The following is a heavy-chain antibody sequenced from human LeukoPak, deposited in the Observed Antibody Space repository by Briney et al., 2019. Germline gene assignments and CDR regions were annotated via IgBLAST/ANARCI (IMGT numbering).Heavy chain of an antibody. CDR2: ISSSCSTT. Sequence: GGSLRLSCAASGFTFSSYSMNWVRQAPGKGLEWVSYISSSCSTTYYTDSVKGRFTISRDNSKNTQSLQMNSLRAEDTAVYYCAKDDDWGRYKHWGQGTLVTVSS. J-gene: IGHJ1*01. V-gene: IGHV3-48*01. D-gene: IGHD3-16*01. CDR3: AKDDDWGRYKH. CDR1: GFTFSSYS.